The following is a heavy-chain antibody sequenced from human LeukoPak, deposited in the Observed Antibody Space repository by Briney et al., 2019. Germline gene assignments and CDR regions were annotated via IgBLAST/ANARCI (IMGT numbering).Heavy chain of an antibody. J-gene: IGHJ5*02. V-gene: IGHV3-21*01. D-gene: IGHD1-14*01. CDR1: GFTFSSYS. CDR3: ARDPGPGVNYNWFDP. CDR2: ISSSSYI. Sequence: GGSLRLSCAASGFTFSSYSMNWVRQAPGKGLEWVSSISSSSYIYYADSVKGRFTISRDNAKNSLYLQMNSLRAEDTAVYYCARDPGPGVNYNWFDPWGQGTLVTVSS.